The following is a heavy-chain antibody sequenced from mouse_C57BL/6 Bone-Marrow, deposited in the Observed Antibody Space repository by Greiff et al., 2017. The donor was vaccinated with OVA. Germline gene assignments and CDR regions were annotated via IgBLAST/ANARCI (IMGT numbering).Heavy chain of an antibody. Sequence: LQESGAELVRPGASVTLSCKASGYTFTDYEMHWVKQTPVHGLEWIGAIDPETGGTAYNQKFKGKAILTADKSSSTAYMELRSLTSEDSAVYYCTRYYGPQGFAYWGQGTLVTVSA. J-gene: IGHJ3*01. V-gene: IGHV1-15*01. CDR3: TRYYGPQGFAY. CDR2: IDPETGGT. D-gene: IGHD1-1*02. CDR1: GYTFTDYE.